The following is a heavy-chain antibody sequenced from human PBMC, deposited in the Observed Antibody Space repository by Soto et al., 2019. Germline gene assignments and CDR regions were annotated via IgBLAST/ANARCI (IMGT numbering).Heavy chain of an antibody. V-gene: IGHV1-2*04. CDR3: ARLHSSGWDFFDY. CDR2: INPNSGGT. Sequence: PSVKVSCKASGYTFTGYYMHWVRQAPGQGLEWMGWINPNSGGTNYAQKFQGWVTMTRDTSISTAYMELSRLRSDDTAVYYCARLHSSGWDFFDYWGQGTLVTVSS. D-gene: IGHD6-19*01. CDR1: GYTFTGYY. J-gene: IGHJ4*02.